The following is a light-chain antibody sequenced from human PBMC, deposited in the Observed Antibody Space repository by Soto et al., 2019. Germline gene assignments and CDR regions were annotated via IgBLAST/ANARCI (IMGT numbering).Light chain of an antibody. J-gene: IGKJ1*01. Sequence: LTPSPATLSLSPGEIATLSCRASQSVSSSYLAWYQQKPGQAPRLLIYGASSRATGIPARFSGSGSGTEFTLTISSLQSEDFAVYYCEQYNNWPTFGQGAKVDIK. CDR3: EQYNNWPT. CDR2: GAS. V-gene: IGKV3-15*01. CDR1: QSVSSSY.